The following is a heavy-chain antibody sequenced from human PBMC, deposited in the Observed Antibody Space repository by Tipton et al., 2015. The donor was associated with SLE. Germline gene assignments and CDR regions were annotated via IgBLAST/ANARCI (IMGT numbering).Heavy chain of an antibody. CDR3: ARDAWFGNGYFDY. Sequence: SLRLSCAASGFTFDSFPLHWVRQAPGKGLEWVAVTSYDGTNKYYADSVKGRFTISRDNSKNTLYLQMNSLRAEDTAVYYCARDAWFGNGYFDYWGQGTLVTVSS. CDR1: GFTFDSFP. CDR2: TSYDGTNK. V-gene: IGHV3-30-3*01. J-gene: IGHJ4*02. D-gene: IGHD3-10*01.